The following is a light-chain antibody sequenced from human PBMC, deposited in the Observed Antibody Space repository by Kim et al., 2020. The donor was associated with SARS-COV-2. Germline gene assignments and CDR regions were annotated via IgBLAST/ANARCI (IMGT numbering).Light chain of an antibody. CDR3: QQYYHYLPYT. V-gene: IGKV1-5*01. CDR1: QSIGYS. CDR2: DAF. Sequence: DIQMTQSPSTLSASVGDSVTITCRASQSIGYSLAWYQQKPGKAPNLLIYDAFSLESGVPSRFSGAGSGTEFTLTIISLQPDDFATYYFQQYYHYLPYT. J-gene: IGKJ2*01.